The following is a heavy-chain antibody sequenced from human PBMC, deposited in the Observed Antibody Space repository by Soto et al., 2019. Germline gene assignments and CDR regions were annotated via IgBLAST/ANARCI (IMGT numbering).Heavy chain of an antibody. CDR1: GGSISSYY. CDR3: AASSHGYWFDP. CDR2: IYYSGST. Sequence: SETLSLTCTVSGGSISSYYWSWIRQPPGKGLEWIGYIYYSGSTNYNPSLKSRVTISVDTSKNQFSLKLSSVTAADTAVYYCAASSHGYWFDPWGQGTLVTVSS. V-gene: IGHV4-59*01. J-gene: IGHJ5*02.